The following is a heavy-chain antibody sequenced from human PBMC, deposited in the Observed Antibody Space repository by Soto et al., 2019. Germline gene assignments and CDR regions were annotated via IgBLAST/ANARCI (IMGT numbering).Heavy chain of an antibody. CDR2: TYYRSKWYN. Sequence: SQTLSLTCAISGDSVSSNSAAWNWIRQSPSRGLEWLGRTYYRSKWYNDDAVSVKSRITINPDTSKNQFSLQLNSVTPEDTAVYYCARGRGYSGSGYYYMDVWGKGTTVTVSS. CDR1: GDSVSSNSAA. V-gene: IGHV6-1*01. J-gene: IGHJ6*03. CDR3: ARGRGYSGSGYYYMDV. D-gene: IGHD5-12*01.